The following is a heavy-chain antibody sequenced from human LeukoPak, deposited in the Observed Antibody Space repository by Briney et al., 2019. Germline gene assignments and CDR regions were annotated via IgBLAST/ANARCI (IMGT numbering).Heavy chain of an antibody. CDR1: GGSISSGSYY. CDR2: IYTSGST. Sequence: SQTLSLTCTVSGGSISSGSYYWRWIRQPAGRGLEWIGRIYTSGSTNYKPSLKSRVTISVDTSKNQFSLKLSSVTAADTAVYYCARGALPGYSSSSWEYNWFDPWGQGTLVTVSS. CDR3: ARGALPGYSSSSWEYNWFDP. D-gene: IGHD6-13*01. V-gene: IGHV4-61*02. J-gene: IGHJ5*02.